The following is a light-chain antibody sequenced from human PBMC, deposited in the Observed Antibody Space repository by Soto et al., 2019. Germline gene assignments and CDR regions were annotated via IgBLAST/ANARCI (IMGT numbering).Light chain of an antibody. CDR1: RSVSDTL. CDR2: GTS. Sequence: EIVLTQSPGTLSLSPGERATLSCRADRSVSDTLLTWFQQKPGQAPRLLIFGTSNRAPGIPDRFSGSGSGTDFTLTISRLEPDDFAVYYCQQRSNLLTFGGGTKVEIK. J-gene: IGKJ4*01. V-gene: IGKV3D-20*02. CDR3: QQRSNLLT.